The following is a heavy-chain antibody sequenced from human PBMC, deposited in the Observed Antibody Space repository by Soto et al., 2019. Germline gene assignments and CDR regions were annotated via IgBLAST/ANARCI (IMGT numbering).Heavy chain of an antibody. CDR3: ARDLRAVSLFDY. D-gene: IGHD6-19*01. J-gene: IGHJ4*02. CDR1: GFTFSSYA. CDR2: ISYDGSNK. V-gene: IGHV3-30*04. Sequence: GGSLRLSCAASGFTFSSYAMHWVRQAPGKGLEWVAVISYDGSNKYYADSVKGRFTISRDNSKNTLYLQMNSLRAEDMAVYYCARDLRAVSLFDYWGQGTLVTVSS.